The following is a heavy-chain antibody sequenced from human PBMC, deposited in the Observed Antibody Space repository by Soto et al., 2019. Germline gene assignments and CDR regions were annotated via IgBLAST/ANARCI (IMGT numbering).Heavy chain of an antibody. CDR1: GFTFSSYG. CDR3: AKVIYGGNPQYNFDY. J-gene: IGHJ4*02. D-gene: IGHD4-17*01. V-gene: IGHV3-30*18. CDR2: ISYDGSNK. Sequence: QVQLVESGGGVVQPGRSLRLSCAASGFTFSSYGMHWVRQAPGKGLEWVAVISYDGSNKYYADSVKGRFTISRDNSKNTLYLQMNSLRAEDTAVYYCAKVIYGGNPQYNFDYWGQGTLVTVSS.